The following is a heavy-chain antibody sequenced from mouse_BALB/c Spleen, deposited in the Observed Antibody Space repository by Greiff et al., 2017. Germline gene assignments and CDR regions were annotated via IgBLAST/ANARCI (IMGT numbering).Heavy chain of an antibody. V-gene: IGHV1-39*01. D-gene: IGHD1-1*01. CDR3: ARSDYVYAMDY. CDR1: GYSFTDYI. J-gene: IGHJ4*01. Sequence: VQLQQTGPELVKPGASVKISCKASGYSFTDYIMLWVKQSHGKSLEWIGNINPYYGSTSYNLKFKGKATLTVDKSSSTAYMQLNSLTSEDSAVYYCARSDYVYAMDYWGQGTSVTVSS. CDR2: INPYYGST.